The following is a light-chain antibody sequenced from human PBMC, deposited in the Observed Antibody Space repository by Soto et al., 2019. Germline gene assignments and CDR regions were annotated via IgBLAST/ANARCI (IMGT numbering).Light chain of an antibody. CDR2: QVT. V-gene: IGLV2-8*01. Sequence: QSVLTQPPSASGSPGQSVTISCTGTSSDVGAYDFVSWFQQHPGKAPKLIIYQVTKRPSGVPYRFSGSKSGNTASLTVSGLQAEDEADYYCSSYVVSYTWVFGGGTKLTVL. J-gene: IGLJ3*02. CDR3: SSYVVSYTWV. CDR1: SSDVGAYDF.